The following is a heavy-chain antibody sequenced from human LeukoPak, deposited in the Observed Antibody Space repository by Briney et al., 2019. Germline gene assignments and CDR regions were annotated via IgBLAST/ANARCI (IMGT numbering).Heavy chain of an antibody. V-gene: IGHV3-21*01. CDR2: ISSRRTYI. D-gene: IGHD3-16*01. Sequence: PGGSLRLSCAAPGVTVSGYSMNWVRQAPGKGLEWVSSISSRRTYIYYADSVKGRFTISRDNAKNSLYLQMNSLRAEDTAVYFCAKSSREVMAMMDVWGKGTTVTVSS. CDR1: GVTVSGYS. CDR3: AKSSREVMAMMDV. J-gene: IGHJ6*04.